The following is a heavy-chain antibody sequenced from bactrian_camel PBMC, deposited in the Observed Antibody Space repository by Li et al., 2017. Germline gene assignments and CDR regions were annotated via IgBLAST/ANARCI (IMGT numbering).Heavy chain of an antibody. CDR1: GSGWSRSRIC. CDR3: AADLRFCRDIRSPTY. D-gene: IGHD4*01. Sequence: VQLVESGGGSVQVGGSLRLSCAASGSGWSRSRICMGWFRQALGKEREKVAVVYGIGGTTYYADSVKGRFTISQDNAKATVYLQMDSLTPEDTAMYYCAADLRFCRDIRSPTYWGQGTQVTVS. J-gene: IGHJ4*01. CDR2: VYGIGGTT. V-gene: IGHV3-3*01.